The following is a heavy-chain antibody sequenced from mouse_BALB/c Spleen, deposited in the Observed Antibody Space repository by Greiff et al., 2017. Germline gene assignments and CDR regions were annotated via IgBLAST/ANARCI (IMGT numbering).Heavy chain of an antibody. Sequence: EVQLQQSGAELVRPGALVKLSCKASGFNIKDYYMHWVKQRPEQGLEWIGWIDPENGNTIYDPKFQGKASITADTSSNTAYLQLSSLTSEDTAVYYCARYYDYDSYYFDYWGQGTTLTVSS. J-gene: IGHJ2*01. CDR3: ARYYDYDSYYFDY. CDR2: IDPENGNT. V-gene: IGHV14-1*02. D-gene: IGHD2-4*01. CDR1: GFNIKDYY.